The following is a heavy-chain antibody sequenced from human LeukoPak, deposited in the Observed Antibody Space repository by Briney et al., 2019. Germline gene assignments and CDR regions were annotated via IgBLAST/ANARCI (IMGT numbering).Heavy chain of an antibody. J-gene: IGHJ6*02. D-gene: IGHD3-9*01. CDR1: GYTFTSYG. CDR3: ASTGYSHYYYGMDV. Sequence: ASVKVSCKASGYTFTSYGISWVRQAPGQGLEWMGWISAYNGNTNYAQKLQGRVTMTIDTSPSTAYMELRSLRSDDTAVYYCASTGYSHYYYGMDVWGQGTTVTVSS. V-gene: IGHV1-18*01. CDR2: ISAYNGNT.